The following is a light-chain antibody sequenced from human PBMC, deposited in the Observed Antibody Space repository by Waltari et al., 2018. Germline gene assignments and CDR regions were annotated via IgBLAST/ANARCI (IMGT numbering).Light chain of an antibody. CDR2: DAS. CDR1: QSVSKY. CDR3: QQRNSWPIT. Sequence: EIVLTQSPATVSLSPGERATLSCRASQSVSKYLVWYQQRPGQAPRLLIYDASNRAICIPARFSGSGSGTDFTLTISSLEPEDFAVYYCQQRNSWPITFGQGTRLEIK. V-gene: IGKV3-11*01. J-gene: IGKJ5*01.